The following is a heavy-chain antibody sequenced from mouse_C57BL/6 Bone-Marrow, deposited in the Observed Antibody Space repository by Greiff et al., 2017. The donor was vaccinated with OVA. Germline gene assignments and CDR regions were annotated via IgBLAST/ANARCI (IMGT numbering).Heavy chain of an antibody. CDR2: IDPNSGGT. CDR1: GYTFTSYW. Sequence: QVQLKQPGAELVKPGASVKLSCKASGYTFTSYWMHWVKQRPGRGLEWIGRIDPNSGGTKYNEKFKSKATLTVDKPSSTAYMQLSSLTSEDSAVYSCARFSYYYGSSPYYAMDYWGQGTSVTVSS. CDR3: ARFSYYYGSSPYYAMDY. V-gene: IGHV1-72*01. D-gene: IGHD1-1*01. J-gene: IGHJ4*01.